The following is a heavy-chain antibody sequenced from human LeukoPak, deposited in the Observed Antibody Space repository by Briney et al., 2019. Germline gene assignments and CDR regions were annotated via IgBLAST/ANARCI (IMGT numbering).Heavy chain of an antibody. V-gene: IGHV4-59*01. CDR1: GGSISSYY. J-gene: IGHJ4*02. CDR3: ARVPRNYYDSSGYPYFDY. D-gene: IGHD3-22*01. Sequence: SETLSLTCTASGGSISSYYWSWIRQPPGKGLEWIGYIYYSGSTNYNPSLKSRVTISVDTSKNQFSLKLSSVTAADTAVYYCARVPRNYYDSSGYPYFDYWGQGTLVTVSS. CDR2: IYYSGST.